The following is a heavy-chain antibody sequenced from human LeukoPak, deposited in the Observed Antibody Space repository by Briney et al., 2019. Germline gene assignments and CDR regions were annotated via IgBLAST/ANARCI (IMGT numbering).Heavy chain of an antibody. D-gene: IGHD6-6*01. V-gene: IGHV3-74*01. Sequence: GGSLRLSCAASGFTFSAYWMHWVRQVPGKGLVWVSRISTDGNNTNYADSVKGRFTISRDNAKNTLYLQMNSLRAEDTAVYYCVREYTSSSGRSFGYWGQGTLVTVSS. CDR2: ISTDGNNT. J-gene: IGHJ4*02. CDR3: VREYTSSSGRSFGY. CDR1: GFTFSAYW.